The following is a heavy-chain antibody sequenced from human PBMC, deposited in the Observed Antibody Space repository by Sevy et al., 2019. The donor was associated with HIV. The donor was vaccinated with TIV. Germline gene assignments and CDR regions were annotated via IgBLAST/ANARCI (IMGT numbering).Heavy chain of an antibody. Sequence: ASVKVSCKASGYTFTFYDINWVRQATGQGLEWVGWMKPNSGNTGYAQKFQGGVTMTRNTSISTAYMELSSLRSEDTAVFYCARGASLYSSSIIEYDYWGQGTLVTVSS. CDR1: GYTFTFYD. CDR3: ARGASLYSSSIIEYDY. CDR2: MKPNSGNT. V-gene: IGHV1-8*01. D-gene: IGHD6-6*01. J-gene: IGHJ4*02.